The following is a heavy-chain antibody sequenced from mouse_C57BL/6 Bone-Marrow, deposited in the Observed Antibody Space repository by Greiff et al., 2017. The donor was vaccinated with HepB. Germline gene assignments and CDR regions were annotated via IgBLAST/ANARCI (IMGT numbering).Heavy chain of an antibody. CDR3: GGSAQQDY. J-gene: IGHJ2*01. CDR1: GYTFTSYW. Sequence: VHLVESGAELVKPGASVKLSCKASGYTFTSYWMHWVKQRPGQGLEWIGMIHPNSGSTNYNEEFKSKATLTVDKSSSTAYMQLSSLTSEDSAVYYCGGSAQQDYWGQGTTLTVSS. V-gene: IGHV1-64*01. CDR2: IHPNSGST.